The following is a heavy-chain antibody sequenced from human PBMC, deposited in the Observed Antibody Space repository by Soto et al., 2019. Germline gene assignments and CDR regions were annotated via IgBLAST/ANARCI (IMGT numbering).Heavy chain of an antibody. D-gene: IGHD2-15*01. J-gene: IGHJ4*02. CDR3: ARDLLAANY. CDR2: INPNGGST. CDR1: GYTFTSSY. V-gene: IGHV1-46*01. Sequence: QVQLEQSGAEVKKPGASVKLSCKASGYTFTSSYVHWGRQAPGQGLEWVAIINPNGGSTNYAQEFQGRVTVTRDTSTSTVFMELSSLHSDDTAVYYCARDLLAANYWGQGTLVTVSS.